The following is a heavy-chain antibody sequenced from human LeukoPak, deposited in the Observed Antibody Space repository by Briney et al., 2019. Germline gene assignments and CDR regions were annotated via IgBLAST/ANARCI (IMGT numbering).Heavy chain of an antibody. J-gene: IGHJ6*02. Sequence: GGSLRLSCAASGFTFSSYAMHWVRQAPGKGLEYVSAISSNGGSTYYANSVKGRFTISRDNSKNTLYLQMGSLRAEDMAVYYCARMAVPTDVWGQGTTVTFSS. CDR1: GFTFSSYA. V-gene: IGHV3-64*01. D-gene: IGHD2-2*01. CDR3: ARMAVPTDV. CDR2: ISSNGGST.